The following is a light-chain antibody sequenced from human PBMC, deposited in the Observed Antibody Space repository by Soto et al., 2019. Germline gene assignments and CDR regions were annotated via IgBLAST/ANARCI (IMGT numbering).Light chain of an antibody. Sequence: EIVLTQSPGTLSLSPGERATLSCRASQSVSGRYLAWYQQTPGQAPRLLIYGASSRAPGIPDRFSGSGSGTDFTLTISRLEPEDFAVYYCQQYGSSPRTFGQGTKVEIK. CDR3: QQYGSSPRT. CDR1: QSVSGRY. CDR2: GAS. V-gene: IGKV3-20*01. J-gene: IGKJ1*01.